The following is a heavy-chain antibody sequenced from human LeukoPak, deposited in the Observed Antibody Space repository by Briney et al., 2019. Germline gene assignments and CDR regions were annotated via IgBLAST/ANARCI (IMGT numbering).Heavy chain of an antibody. CDR1: GFKFNNYW. CDR3: TPGGYGSSGQ. Sequence: GGSLRLSCAASGFKFNNYWMSWVRQAPGKGLEWVANINQDGSERYYVDSVKGRFTISRDNAKKSLYLQMSSLRAEDMAVYYCTPGGYGSSGQWGQGTLVTVSS. V-gene: IGHV3-7*01. D-gene: IGHD2-2*01. CDR2: INQDGSER. J-gene: IGHJ4*02.